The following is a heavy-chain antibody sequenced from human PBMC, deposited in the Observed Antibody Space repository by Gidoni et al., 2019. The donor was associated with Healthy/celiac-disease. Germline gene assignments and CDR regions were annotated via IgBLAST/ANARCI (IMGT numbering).Heavy chain of an antibody. Sequence: QLQLQESGPGLVKPSETLSLTCTVSGGSISSSSYYWGWIRQPPGKGLEWIGSIYYSGSTYYNPSLKSRVTISVDTSKNQFSLKLSSVTAADTAVYYCARHTLPLRGAFDYWGQGTLVTVSS. J-gene: IGHJ4*02. V-gene: IGHV4-39*01. CDR3: ARHTLPLRGAFDY. CDR2: IYYSGST. D-gene: IGHD1-26*01. CDR1: GGSISSSSYY.